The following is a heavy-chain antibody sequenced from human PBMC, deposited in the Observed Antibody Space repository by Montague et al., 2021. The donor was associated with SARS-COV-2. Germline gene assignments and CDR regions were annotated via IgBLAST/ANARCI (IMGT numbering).Heavy chain of an antibody. CDR2: IKQDGSEK. Sequence: SLRLSCAASGFTFSNYGMSWVRQAPGKGLEWVANIKQDGSEKYYVDSVKGRFTTSRDNAKNSLYLQMNSLRAEDTAVYYCAREGYFDFWSGFPRNGLDVWGQGTAVTVSS. CDR1: GFTFSNYG. D-gene: IGHD3-3*01. CDR3: AREGYFDFWSGFPRNGLDV. J-gene: IGHJ6*02. V-gene: IGHV3-7*01.